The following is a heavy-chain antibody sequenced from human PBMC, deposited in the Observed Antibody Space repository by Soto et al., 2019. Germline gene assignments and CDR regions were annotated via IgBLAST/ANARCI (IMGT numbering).Heavy chain of an antibody. CDR2: IYTSGST. Sequence: SETLSLTCTVSGGSVSNFYWNWIRQPAGKILEWIGRIYTSGSTNYNPSLRSRVTMSIDTSRNQFSLKLNSVTAADTAVYYCARAQSYIVVVPAAIRDDAFDIWGQGTMVTVSS. CDR1: GGSVSNFY. J-gene: IGHJ3*02. D-gene: IGHD2-2*01. CDR3: ARAQSYIVVVPAAIRDDAFDI. V-gene: IGHV4-4*07.